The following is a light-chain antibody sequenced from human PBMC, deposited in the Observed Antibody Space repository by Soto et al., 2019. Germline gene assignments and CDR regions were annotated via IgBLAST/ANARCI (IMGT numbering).Light chain of an antibody. J-gene: IGKJ1*01. V-gene: IGKV1-5*03. CDR1: QSISSW. CDR2: KAS. CDR3: QQYNSYSRT. Sequence: DIQMTQSPSTLSASVGDRVTITCRASQSISSWLAWYQQKPGKAPKLLIYKASSLESGVPSRFSGSGSGTEFTLTISSLQPDDLATYYCQQYNSYSRTFGQGTKVEMK.